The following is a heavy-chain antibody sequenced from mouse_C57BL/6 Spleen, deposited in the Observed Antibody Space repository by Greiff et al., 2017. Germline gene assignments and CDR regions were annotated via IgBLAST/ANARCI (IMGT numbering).Heavy chain of an antibody. Sequence: EVQLVESGGGLVKPGGSLKLSCAASGFTFSDYGMHWVRQAPEKGLEWVAYISSGSSTIYYADTVKGRFTISRDNAKNTLFLQMTSLRSEDTAMYYCARTLYPYDLDYWGQGTTLTVAS. CDR3: ARTLYPYDLDY. CDR2: ISSGSSTI. J-gene: IGHJ2*01. D-gene: IGHD1-1*01. CDR1: GFTFSDYG. V-gene: IGHV5-17*01.